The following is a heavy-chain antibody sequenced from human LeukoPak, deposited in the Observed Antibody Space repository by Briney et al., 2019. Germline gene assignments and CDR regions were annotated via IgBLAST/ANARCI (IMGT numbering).Heavy chain of an antibody. V-gene: IGHV3-33*01. CDR1: GFTFSSYG. J-gene: IGHJ4*02. CDR2: IWSDGSYK. Sequence: PGGSLRLSCAASGFTFSSYGFHWVRQAPGKGPEWVAVIWSDGSYKYYADSVKGRFTISRDDSKNTLYLQMNSLRAEDTAVYYCARDFSLQLFDYWGQGTLVTVFS. CDR3: ARDFSLQLFDY. D-gene: IGHD5-24*01.